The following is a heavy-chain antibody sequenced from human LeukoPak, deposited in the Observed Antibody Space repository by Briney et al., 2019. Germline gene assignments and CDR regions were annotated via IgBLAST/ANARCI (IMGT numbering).Heavy chain of an antibody. Sequence: GGSLRLSCAASGFTFSSYAMSWVRQAPGEGLEWVSAISGSGGSTYYADSVKGRFTISRDNSKNTLYLQMNSLRAEDTAVYCCANGGANGAFDIWGQGTMVTISS. V-gene: IGHV3-23*01. CDR1: GFTFSSYA. D-gene: IGHD3-3*01. CDR3: ANGGANGAFDI. J-gene: IGHJ3*02. CDR2: ISGSGGST.